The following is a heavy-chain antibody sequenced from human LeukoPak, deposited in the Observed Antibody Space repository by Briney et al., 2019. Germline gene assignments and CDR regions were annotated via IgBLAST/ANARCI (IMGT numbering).Heavy chain of an antibody. V-gene: IGHV3-21*01. CDR3: AIAYFYDTSGYYYGY. CDR1: GFTFNTYS. J-gene: IGHJ4*02. CDR2: ISGSGTYI. Sequence: PGGSLRLXCAASGFTFNTYSMTWVRQAPGKGLEWVSSISGSGTYIYYADSVKGRFTISRDNAKNSLYLQMNGLRAEDTAVYYCAIAYFYDTSGYYYGYWGQGTLVTVSS. D-gene: IGHD3-22*01.